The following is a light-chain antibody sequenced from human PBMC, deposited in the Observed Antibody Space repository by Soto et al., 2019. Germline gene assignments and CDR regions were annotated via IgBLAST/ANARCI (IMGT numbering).Light chain of an antibody. Sequence: EIVMTQSPATLSVSPGERATLSCRASQSVSSKLAWYQQRPGQAPRLLIYGASTRATGIPARFSGSGSGTEFTLTISSLQSEDCAVYYCQQYYNWPPITFGQGTRLEIK. CDR3: QQYYNWPPIT. V-gene: IGKV3-15*01. J-gene: IGKJ5*01. CDR1: QSVSSK. CDR2: GAS.